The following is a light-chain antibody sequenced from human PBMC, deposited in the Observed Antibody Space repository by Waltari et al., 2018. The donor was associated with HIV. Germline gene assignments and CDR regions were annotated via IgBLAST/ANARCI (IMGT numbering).Light chain of an antibody. CDR3: CSYAGTYTWV. CDR2: DIT. CDR1: LSDLGDYTS. Sequence: HSALTQPPPVSGSPRQSVTIPCTGTLSDLGDYTSVSWYQQHPGKAPKLLIFDITKRPSGVPDRFSGSKSGNTASLTISGLHLEDEANYYCCSYAGTYTWVFGGGTTLTVL. J-gene: IGLJ3*02. V-gene: IGLV2-11*01.